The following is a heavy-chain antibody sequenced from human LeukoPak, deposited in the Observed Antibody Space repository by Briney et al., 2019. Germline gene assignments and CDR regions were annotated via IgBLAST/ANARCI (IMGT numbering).Heavy chain of an antibody. Sequence: GGSLRLSCAVSGFTFNNYWMSWVRQAPGKGLEWVANITPDGSDRYYVDSLKGRVTISRDNTKSSLYLQLNSLRAEDTAVYYCARESAYAFWYWGQGTLVAVSS. J-gene: IGHJ4*02. D-gene: IGHD3-3*01. CDR3: ARESAYAFWY. CDR1: GFTFNNYW. CDR2: ITPDGSDR. V-gene: IGHV3-7*01.